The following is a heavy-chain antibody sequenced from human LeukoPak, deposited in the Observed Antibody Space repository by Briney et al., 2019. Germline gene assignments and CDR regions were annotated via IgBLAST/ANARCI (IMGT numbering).Heavy chain of an antibody. J-gene: IGHJ4*02. CDR2: MNPNSGNT. CDR1: GYTFTSYD. CDR3: ARGLPNVLRFLEWLLPPFDY. Sequence: ASVKVSCKASGYTFTSYDINWVRQATGQGLEWMGWMNPNSGNTGYAQKFQGRVTMTRNTSISTAYMELSSLRSEDTAVYYCARGLPNVLRFLEWLLPPFDYWGQGTLVTVSS. V-gene: IGHV1-8*01. D-gene: IGHD3-3*01.